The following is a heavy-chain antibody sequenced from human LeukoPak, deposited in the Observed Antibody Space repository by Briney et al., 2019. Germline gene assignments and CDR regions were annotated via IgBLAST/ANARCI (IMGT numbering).Heavy chain of an antibody. CDR3: AKVANYSYSYFMDV. V-gene: IGHV3-23*01. CDR1: GFTFSNYA. J-gene: IGHJ6*03. CDR2: ISGSGGYK. Sequence: GGSLRLSCAASGFTFSNYAMTWVRQPPGKGLEWVAFISGSGGYKHYADSVKGRFTISRDDSKDTLSLRMNSLRAEDTAIYYCAKVANYSYSYFMDVWGTGTTVTVS.